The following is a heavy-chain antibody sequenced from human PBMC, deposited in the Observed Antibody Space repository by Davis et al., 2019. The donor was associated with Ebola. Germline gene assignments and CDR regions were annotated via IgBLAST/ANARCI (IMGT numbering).Heavy chain of an antibody. CDR1: GGSISSSYW. CDR2: ICHTGST. Sequence: MPGGSLRLSCAVSGGSISSSYWWCWVRQPPGKGLEWIGEICHTGSTNYNPSLKSRVTISVDKSKNQFSLKLSSVTAADTAVYFCARDREWLVQGYFDYWGQGTLVTVSS. D-gene: IGHD6-19*01. V-gene: IGHV4-4*01. CDR3: ARDREWLVQGYFDY. J-gene: IGHJ4*02.